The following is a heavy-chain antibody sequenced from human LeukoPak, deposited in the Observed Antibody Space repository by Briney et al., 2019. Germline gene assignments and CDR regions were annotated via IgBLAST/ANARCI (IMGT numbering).Heavy chain of an antibody. CDR1: GFTFSSYG. CDR3: AKDLTGYSSSWYGDY. J-gene: IGHJ4*02. CDR2: IWYDGSNK. D-gene: IGHD6-13*01. V-gene: IGHV3-33*06. Sequence: PGGSLRLSCAASGFTFSSYGMHWIRQAPGKGLEGVAVIWYDGSNKYYADSVKGRSTISRDNSKNTLYLQMNSLRAEDTAVYYCAKDLTGYSSSWYGDYWGQGTLVTVSS.